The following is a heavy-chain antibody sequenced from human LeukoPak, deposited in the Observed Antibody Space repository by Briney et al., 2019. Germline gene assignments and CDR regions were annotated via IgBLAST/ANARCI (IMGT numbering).Heavy chain of an antibody. J-gene: IGHJ6*03. CDR2: ITWDGGST. Sequence: GGSLRLSCAASGFTFDDYAMHWVRQAPGKGLEWVSLITWDGGSTYYADSVKGRFTISRDNSKNSLYLQMNSLIAEDTALYYCAKGNYYYMDVWGKGTTVTVSS. CDR3: AKGNYYYMDV. CDR1: GFTFDDYA. V-gene: IGHV3-43D*04.